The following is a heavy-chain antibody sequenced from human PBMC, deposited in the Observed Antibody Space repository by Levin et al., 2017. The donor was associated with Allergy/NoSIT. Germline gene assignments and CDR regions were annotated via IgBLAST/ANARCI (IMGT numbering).Heavy chain of an antibody. Sequence: SCAASGFTFSNAWMSWVRQAPGKGLEWVGRIKSKTDGGTTDYAAPVKGRFTISRDDSKNTLYLQMNSLKTEDTAVYYCTTDPVGYCSGGSCYWDYYDYGMDVWGQGTTVTVSS. V-gene: IGHV3-15*01. CDR1: GFTFSNAW. CDR2: IKSKTDGGTT. J-gene: IGHJ6*02. CDR3: TTDPVGYCSGGSCYWDYYDYGMDV. D-gene: IGHD2-15*01.